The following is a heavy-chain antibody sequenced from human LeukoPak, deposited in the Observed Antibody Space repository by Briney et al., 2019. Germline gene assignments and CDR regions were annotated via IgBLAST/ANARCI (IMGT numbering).Heavy chain of an antibody. CDR3: AKAQTAMVYYFDY. CDR1: GFTLSSYA. Sequence: GGSLRLSCAASGFTLSSYAMSWVRQAPGKGLEWVSDVSGRGGSTFYADSVKGRFTISRDNSKNTLYLQMNSLRAEDTAVYYCAKAQTAMVYYFDYWGQGTLVTVSS. D-gene: IGHD5-18*01. J-gene: IGHJ4*02. CDR2: VSGRGGST. V-gene: IGHV3-23*01.